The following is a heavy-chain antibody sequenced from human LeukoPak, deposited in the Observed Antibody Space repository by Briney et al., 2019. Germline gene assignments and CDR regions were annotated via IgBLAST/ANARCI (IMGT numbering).Heavy chain of an antibody. CDR3: AFQWELDTLDY. D-gene: IGHD1-26*01. CDR2: ISSSSSYI. V-gene: IGHV3-21*01. Sequence: GGSLRLSCAASGFTFSSYSMNWVRQAPGKGLEWVSSISSSSSYIYYTDSVKGRFTISRDNAKNSLYLQMNSLRAEDTAVYYCAFQWELDTLDYWGQGTLVTVSS. J-gene: IGHJ4*02. CDR1: GFTFSSYS.